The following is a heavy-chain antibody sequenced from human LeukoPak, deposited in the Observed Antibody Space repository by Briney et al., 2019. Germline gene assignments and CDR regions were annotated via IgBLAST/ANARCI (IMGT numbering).Heavy chain of an antibody. J-gene: IGHJ3*02. CDR1: GFTFRSYA. V-gene: IGHV3-30-3*01. Sequence: PGSSLRLSCAASGFTFRSYAMHWGRQAPGKGLGWVGVISYDGSNKSYAASVKGRFTLSRDNSKNTLYLKMNSLGAEDTAVYDCARDPDTGWAFDIWGRGTMVTVSS. CDR2: ISYDGSNK. D-gene: IGHD5-18*01. CDR3: ARDPDTGWAFDI.